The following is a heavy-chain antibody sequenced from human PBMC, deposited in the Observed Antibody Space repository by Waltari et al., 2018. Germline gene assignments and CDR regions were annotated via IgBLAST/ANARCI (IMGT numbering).Heavy chain of an antibody. V-gene: IGHV4-59*13. D-gene: IGHD3-3*01. Sequence: QVQLQESGPGLVKPSESLSLTCTVSGCSISSSYWSWIRQPPEKEVEWSGSIYYSVSTNYHPSPTRLVTISGDTSKNQFSLKLSSVTAADTAVYYCARAPRYYDFWSGYQFDPWGQGTLVTVSS. CDR2: IYYSVST. CDR1: GCSISSSY. CDR3: ARAPRYYDFWSGYQFDP. J-gene: IGHJ5*02.